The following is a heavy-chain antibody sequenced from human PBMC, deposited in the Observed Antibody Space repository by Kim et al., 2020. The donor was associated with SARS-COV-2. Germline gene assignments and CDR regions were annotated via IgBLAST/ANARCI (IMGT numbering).Heavy chain of an antibody. CDR3: AKFMVRGVYKSNWFDP. Sequence: GGSLRLSCAASGFTFGDYAMHWVRQAPGKGLEWVSGISWNSGSIGYADSVKGRFTISRDNAKNSLYLQMNSLRAEDTALYYCAKFMVRGVYKSNWFDPWGQGTLVTVSS. D-gene: IGHD3-10*01. J-gene: IGHJ5*02. CDR2: ISWNSGSI. V-gene: IGHV3-9*01. CDR1: GFTFGDYA.